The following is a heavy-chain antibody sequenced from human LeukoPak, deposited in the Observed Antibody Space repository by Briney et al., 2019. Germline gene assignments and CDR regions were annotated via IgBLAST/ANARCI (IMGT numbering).Heavy chain of an antibody. CDR1: GFTFSNYW. Sequence: PRGALRLSCAASGFTFSNYWMHWVRQVPRKGLVWVSRINRDGSSATYADSVKGRFTISRDNAKNTLYLQMNSVSAEDTAVYYCASASRSGYDDHWGQGTLVTVST. CDR3: ASASRSGYDDH. CDR2: INRDGSSA. V-gene: IGHV3-74*01. J-gene: IGHJ4*02. D-gene: IGHD3-3*01.